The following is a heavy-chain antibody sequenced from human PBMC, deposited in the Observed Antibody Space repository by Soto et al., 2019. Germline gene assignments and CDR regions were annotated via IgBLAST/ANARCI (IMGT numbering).Heavy chain of an antibody. CDR3: ARGSLSYYYGSSGYDY. D-gene: IGHD3-22*01. V-gene: IGHV4-34*01. J-gene: IGHJ4*02. CDR2: INHSGST. Sequence: QVQLQQWGAGLLKPSETLSLTCAVYGGSFSGYYWSWIRQPPGKGLEWIGEINHSGSTNYNPSLKSRVTISVDTSKNQFSLKLSSVTAADTAVYYCARGSLSYYYGSSGYDYWGQGTLVTVSS. CDR1: GGSFSGYY.